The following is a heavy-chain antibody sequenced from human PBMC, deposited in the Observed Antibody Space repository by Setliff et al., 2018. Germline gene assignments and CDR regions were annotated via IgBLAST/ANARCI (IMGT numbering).Heavy chain of an antibody. Sequence: SETLSLTCAVSGYSISSGYNWGWIRQPPGKGLEWIASIYYRGSTSYNSSLKSRVSISVDTSKNHFSLNLNSVTAADTAVYYCATLTGDRGVYSWGPGRLVTVSS. J-gene: IGHJ4*02. V-gene: IGHV4-38-2*01. D-gene: IGHD7-27*01. CDR3: ATLTGDRGVYS. CDR1: GYSISSGYN. CDR2: IYYRGST.